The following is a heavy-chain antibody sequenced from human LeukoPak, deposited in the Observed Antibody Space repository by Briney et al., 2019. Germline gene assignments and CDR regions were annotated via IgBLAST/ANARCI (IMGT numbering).Heavy chain of an antibody. CDR1: GGTFSSYA. Sequence: SVKVSCKASGGTFSSYAISWVRQAPGQGLEWMGGIIPIFGTANYAQKFQGRVTITADKSTSTAYMELSSLRSEDTAVYYCASASRHKAMVIVVIPYYYYYYMDVWGKGTTVTVSS. V-gene: IGHV1-69*06. J-gene: IGHJ6*03. CDR2: IIPIFGTA. CDR3: ASASRHKAMVIVVIPYYYYYYMDV. D-gene: IGHD3-22*01.